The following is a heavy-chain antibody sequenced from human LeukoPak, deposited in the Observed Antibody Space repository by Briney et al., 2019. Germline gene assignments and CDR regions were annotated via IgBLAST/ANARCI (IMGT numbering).Heavy chain of an antibody. CDR1: GYTFTSYD. CDR2: MNPNSGNT. Sequence: ASVKVSCKASGYTFTSYDINWVQQAPGQGLEWMGWMNPNSGNTGYAQKSQGRVTMTRNTSISTAYMELSSLRSEDTAVYYCARKDIVVGSDYWGQGTLVTVSS. D-gene: IGHD2-2*01. J-gene: IGHJ4*02. CDR3: ARKDIVVGSDY. V-gene: IGHV1-8*01.